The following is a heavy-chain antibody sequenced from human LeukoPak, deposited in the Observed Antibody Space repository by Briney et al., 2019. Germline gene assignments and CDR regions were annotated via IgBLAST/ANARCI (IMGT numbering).Heavy chain of an antibody. Sequence: GGSLRLSCAASGFTFSSYAMSWVRQAPGKGLEWVSATSGSGGSTYYADSVKGRFTISRDNSKNTLYLQMNSLRAEDTAVYYCAKGITIFGVAYFDYWGQGTLVTVSS. D-gene: IGHD3-3*01. CDR2: TSGSGGST. V-gene: IGHV3-23*01. J-gene: IGHJ4*02. CDR3: AKGITIFGVAYFDY. CDR1: GFTFSSYA.